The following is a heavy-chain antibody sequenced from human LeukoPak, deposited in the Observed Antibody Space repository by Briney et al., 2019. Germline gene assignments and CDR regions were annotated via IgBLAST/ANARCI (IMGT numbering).Heavy chain of an antibody. D-gene: IGHD3-22*01. CDR2: INSDGSST. CDR1: GFTFSSYW. CDR3: ARSPTYYYDSSGYYYGGYYFDY. J-gene: IGHJ4*02. Sequence: GSLRLSCAASGFTFSSYWMHWVRQAPGKGLVWVSRINSDGSSTSYADSVKGRFTISRDNSKNTLYLQMNSLRAEDTAVYYCARSPTYYYDSSGYYYGGYYFDYWGQGTLVTVSS. V-gene: IGHV3-74*01.